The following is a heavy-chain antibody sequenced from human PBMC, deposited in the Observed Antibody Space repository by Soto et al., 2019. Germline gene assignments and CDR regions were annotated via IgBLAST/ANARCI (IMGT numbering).Heavy chain of an antibody. CDR2: IKQDGSEK. V-gene: IGHV3-7*01. CDR1: GFTFSSYW. CDR3: AREGNGGNVDY. D-gene: IGHD2-15*01. Sequence: EVQLVESGGGLVQPGGSLRLSCAASGFTFSSYWMSWVRQAPGKGLEWVANIKQDGSEKYYVDSVKGRFTISRDIAKNSLYLQMTSLRAEDTAVYYCAREGNGGNVDYWGQGTLVTVSS. J-gene: IGHJ4*02.